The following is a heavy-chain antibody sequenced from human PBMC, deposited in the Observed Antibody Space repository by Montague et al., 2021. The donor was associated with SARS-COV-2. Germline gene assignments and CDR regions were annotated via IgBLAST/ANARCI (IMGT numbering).Heavy chain of an antibody. CDR3: ARLGDGIVPSPILGLGPYYSFYYMDV. J-gene: IGHJ6*03. Sequence: SETLSLTCAVSGRSFSRYYWSWIRQPPGKGPEWIGEISQSGNTKXNPSLQSRVSISLDTSRNQFSLKVSSVTAADTAIYYCARLGDGIVPSPILGLGPYYSFYYMDVWGKGTTVTVSS. V-gene: IGHV4-34*01. D-gene: IGHD2-2*02. CDR1: GRSFSRYY. CDR2: ISQSGNT.